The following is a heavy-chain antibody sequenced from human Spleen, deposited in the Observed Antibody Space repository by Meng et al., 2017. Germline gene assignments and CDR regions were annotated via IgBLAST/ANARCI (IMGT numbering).Heavy chain of an antibody. Sequence: QVQLQQWGAGLLKPSETLSLTWAVSGGSISSSNWWNWVRQPPGKGLEWIGEIFHSGSTNYNPSLKSRVTISVDKSKNQFSLRLSSVTAADTAVYYCARDLSRDWYFDLWGRGTLVTVSS. CDR2: IFHSGST. V-gene: IGHV4-4*02. CDR1: GGSISSSNW. J-gene: IGHJ2*01. CDR3: ARDLSRDWYFDL. D-gene: IGHD3-9*01.